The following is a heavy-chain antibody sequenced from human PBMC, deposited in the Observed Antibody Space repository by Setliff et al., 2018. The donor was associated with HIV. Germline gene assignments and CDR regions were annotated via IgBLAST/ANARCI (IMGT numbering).Heavy chain of an antibody. D-gene: IGHD2-15*01. CDR2: ILPMSGTT. CDR3: AKADPRTTLGFCSGGNCYTGQFFYAMDV. CDR1: GDTFNSEV. J-gene: IGHJ6*02. Sequence: SVKVSCKASGDTFNSEVITWVRQAPGQGLEWMGGILPMSGTTKYAEKFQGRLTITSDKSTNSVYMEMTSLRSEDTAVYYCAKADPRTTLGFCSGGNCYTGQFFYAMDVWGQGTTVTISS. V-gene: IGHV1-69*06.